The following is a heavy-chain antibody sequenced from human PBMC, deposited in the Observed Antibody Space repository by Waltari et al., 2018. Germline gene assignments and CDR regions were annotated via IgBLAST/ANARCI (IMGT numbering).Heavy chain of an antibody. Sequence: QVQLQETGPGLVKPSQPLSLTCAVSGASISGGYYYWSWICPHPGKGLDWIAYIYYSGSTYYHPSLKSRVTISRDTSKNQFSLKMTSVTAADTAIYYCVRQAPEYDILDGPPKVPIDYWGQGTLVTVSS. CDR2: IYYSGST. CDR3: VRQAPEYDILDGPPKVPIDY. CDR1: GASISGGYYY. J-gene: IGHJ4*02. V-gene: IGHV4-31*11. D-gene: IGHD3-9*01.